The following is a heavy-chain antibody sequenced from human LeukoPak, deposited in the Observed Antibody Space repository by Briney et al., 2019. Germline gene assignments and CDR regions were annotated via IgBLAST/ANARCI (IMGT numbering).Heavy chain of an antibody. D-gene: IGHD2-21*02. CDR1: GFTFSSYE. CDR2: ISSSGSTI. J-gene: IGHJ4*02. CDR3: AKDMSGGDCPDY. V-gene: IGHV3-48*03. Sequence: GGSLRLSCAASGFTFSSYEMNWVRQAPGKGLEWVSYISSSGSTIYYADSVKGRFTISSDNSKNTLYLQMNSLRAEDTAVYYCAKDMSGGDCPDYWGQGTLVTVSS.